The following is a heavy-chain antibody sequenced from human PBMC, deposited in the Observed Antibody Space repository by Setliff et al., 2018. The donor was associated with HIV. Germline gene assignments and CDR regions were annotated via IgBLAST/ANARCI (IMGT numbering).Heavy chain of an antibody. Sequence: ASVKVSCKASGDTFSTYIISWVRQATGQGLEWMGWMNPNSGNTGYAQKFQGRVTMTRNTSISTAYMELSSLRSEDTAVYYCARGKAAAAVYWYFDLWGRGTLVTV. CDR3: ARGKAAAAVYWYFDL. D-gene: IGHD6-13*01. V-gene: IGHV1-8*02. CDR2: MNPNSGNT. J-gene: IGHJ2*01. CDR1: GDTFSTYI.